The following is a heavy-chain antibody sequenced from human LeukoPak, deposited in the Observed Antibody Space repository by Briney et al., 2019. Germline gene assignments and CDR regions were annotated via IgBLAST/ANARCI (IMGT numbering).Heavy chain of an antibody. CDR1: GFTFSSYW. V-gene: IGHV3-74*01. Sequence: GGSLRLSCAASGFTFSSYWMHWVRQAPGQGLVWVSRINSDGSSTSYADSVKGRFAISRDNAKNTLYLQMNSLRAEDTAVYYCARDGLGQQLPLDYWGQGTLVTLSS. CDR2: INSDGSST. CDR3: ARDGLGQQLPLDY. D-gene: IGHD6-13*01. J-gene: IGHJ4*02.